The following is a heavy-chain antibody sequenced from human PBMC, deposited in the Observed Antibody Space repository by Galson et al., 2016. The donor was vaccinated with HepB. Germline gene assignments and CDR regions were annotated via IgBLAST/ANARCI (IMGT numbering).Heavy chain of an antibody. CDR3: ARARDTAIAVHY. V-gene: IGHV5-51*03. CDR1: GYSFTNYW. J-gene: IGHJ4*02. Sequence: QSGADVKKPGDSLKISCKGSGYSFTNYWIGWVRQMPGKGLEWMGIIYPGDSDTRYSPSFQGQVTISADESISTAYLQWSSLKASDTAMYYCARARDTAIAVHYWGQGTLVTVSA. D-gene: IGHD5-18*01. CDR2: IYPGDSDT.